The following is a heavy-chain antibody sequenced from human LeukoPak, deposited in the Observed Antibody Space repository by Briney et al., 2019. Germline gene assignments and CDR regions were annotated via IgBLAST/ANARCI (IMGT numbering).Heavy chain of an antibody. CDR2: MNPNSGNT. V-gene: IGHV1-8*01. D-gene: IGHD6-13*01. Sequence: ASVKVSCKASGYTFTSYDINWVRQATGQGLERMGWMNPNSGNTGYAQKFQGRVTMTRNTSISTAYMELSSLRSEDTAVYYCARTQRIAASSYYFDYWGQGTLVTVSS. CDR1: GYTFTSYD. CDR3: ARTQRIAASSYYFDY. J-gene: IGHJ4*02.